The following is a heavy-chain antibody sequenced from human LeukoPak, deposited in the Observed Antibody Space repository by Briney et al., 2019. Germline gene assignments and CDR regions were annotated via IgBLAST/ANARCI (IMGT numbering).Heavy chain of an antibody. CDR1: GGSISSYY. J-gene: IGHJ4*02. V-gene: IGHV4-34*01. D-gene: IGHD3-3*01. CDR3: ASTYYDFWSGYYKGWDY. Sequence: SETLSLTCTVSGGSISSYYWSWIRQPPGKGLEWIGEINHSGSTNYNPSLKSRVTISVDTSKNQFSLKLSSVTAADTAVYYCASTYYDFWSGYYKGWDYWGQGTLVTVSS. CDR2: INHSGST.